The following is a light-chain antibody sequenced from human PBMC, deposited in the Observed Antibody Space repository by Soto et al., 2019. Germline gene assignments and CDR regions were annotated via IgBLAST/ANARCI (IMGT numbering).Light chain of an antibody. Sequence: EIVLTQSPGTPSLSPGERATLSCRASQSVSASYLAWYQQRPGQAPRLLIYGASSRATGIPDKFSGGGSGTDFTLTISRLEPEDFAVYYCQQYGGSPPEYTFGQGTKLEIK. V-gene: IGKV3-20*01. CDR2: GAS. J-gene: IGKJ2*01. CDR3: QQYGGSPPEYT. CDR1: QSVSASY.